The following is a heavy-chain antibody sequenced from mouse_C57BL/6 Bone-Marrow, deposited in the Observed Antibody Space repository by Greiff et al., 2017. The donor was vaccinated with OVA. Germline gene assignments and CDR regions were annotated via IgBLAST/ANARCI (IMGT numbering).Heavy chain of an antibody. V-gene: IGHV1-55*01. CDR2: IYPGSGST. CDR3: AREGFITTVVATYDAMDD. CDR1: GYTFTSYW. D-gene: IGHD1-1*01. Sequence: QVQLQQPGAELVKPGASVKMSCKASGYTFTSYWITWVKQRPGQGLEWIGDIYPGSGSTNYNEKFKSKATLTVDTSSSTAYMQLSSLTSEDSAVYYCAREGFITTVVATYDAMDDWGQGTSVTVSS. J-gene: IGHJ4*01.